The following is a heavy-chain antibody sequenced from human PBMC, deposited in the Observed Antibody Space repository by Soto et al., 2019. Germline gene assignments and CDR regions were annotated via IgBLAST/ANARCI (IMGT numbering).Heavy chain of an antibody. CDR2: IDPSDSYT. CDR1: GYSFTSYW. J-gene: IGHJ3*02. D-gene: IGHD3-9*01. V-gene: IGHV5-10-1*01. Sequence: GESLKISCKGSGYSFTSYWISWVRQMPVKGLEWMGRIDPSDSYTNYSPSFQGHVTISADKSISTAYLQWSSLKASDTAMYYCARHDTGNADIWGQGTMVTVSS. CDR3: ARHDTGNADI.